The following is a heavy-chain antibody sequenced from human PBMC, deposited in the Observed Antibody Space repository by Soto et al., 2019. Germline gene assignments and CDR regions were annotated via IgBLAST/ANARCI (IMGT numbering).Heavy chain of an antibody. Sequence: QVQLQESGPGLVKPAQTLSLTCAVSGGSINRPYYYWGWIRKPPGKGLEWIGYIYYRGSTYYNPSLLRRVTNSVDTSKNQSSLKLSSVTAAATAVYYSIRGEAFDNSGFPSPGLRSWGQGPQFPVSS. J-gene: IGHJ4*02. CDR3: IRGEAFDNSGFPSPGLRS. V-gene: IGHV4-30-4*01. CDR2: IYYRGST. CDR1: GGSINRPYYY. D-gene: IGHD3-22*01.